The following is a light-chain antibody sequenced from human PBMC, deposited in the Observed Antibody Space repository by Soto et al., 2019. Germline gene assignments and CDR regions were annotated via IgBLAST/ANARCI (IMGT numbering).Light chain of an antibody. CDR3: MQGIHWPIT. J-gene: IGKJ5*01. CDR2: KVF. CDR1: QSLVYSDGNTY. Sequence: DVVLTQSPLSLPVTLGQPASISCRSSQSLVYSDGNTYLNWFQQRPGHSPRRLIYKVFNRDSGVPDRFSGSWSGTDFTPKLSRVEAEDVGIYYCMQGIHWPITFGQGTRLEIK. V-gene: IGKV2-30*01.